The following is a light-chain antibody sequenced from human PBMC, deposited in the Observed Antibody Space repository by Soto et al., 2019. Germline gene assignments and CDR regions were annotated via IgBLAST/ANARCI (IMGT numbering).Light chain of an antibody. CDR2: GAS. CDR3: QQYNNWPRT. Sequence: EIVMTRSPATLSVSPGERATLSCRASQSVSSDLAWYQQKPGQAPRLLIFGASTRATGFPARFSGSGSGTEFTLTISSLQSEDFAVYYCQQYNNWPRTFGQGTKVDI. V-gene: IGKV3-15*01. J-gene: IGKJ1*01. CDR1: QSVSSD.